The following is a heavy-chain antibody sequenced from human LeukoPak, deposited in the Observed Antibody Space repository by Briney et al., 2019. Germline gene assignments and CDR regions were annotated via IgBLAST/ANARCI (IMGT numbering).Heavy chain of an antibody. D-gene: IGHD4-23*01. Sequence: GASVKVSCKASGYTFTGYYMHWVRQASGQGLEWMGWINPNSGGTNYAQKFQGRVTMTRDTSISTAYMELSRLRSDDTAVYYCARDISWGGGKGNWFDPWGQGTLVTVSS. CDR2: INPNSGGT. V-gene: IGHV1-2*02. J-gene: IGHJ5*02. CDR3: ARDISWGGGKGNWFDP. CDR1: GYTFTGYY.